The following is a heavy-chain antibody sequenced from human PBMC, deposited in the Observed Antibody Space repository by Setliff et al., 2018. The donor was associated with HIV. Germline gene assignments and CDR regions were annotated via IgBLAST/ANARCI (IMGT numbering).Heavy chain of an antibody. V-gene: IGHV4-39*01. CDR3: ARPSLGIGGGSIFDL. J-gene: IGHJ4*02. D-gene: IGHD3-3*01. CDR1: GGFSISNTDY. Sequence: PSETLSLTCTVSGGFSISNTDYWGWIRQSPGKGLEWIGNIYFSGTTYYNPSLKSRVTMFVATSKQQFFLSLASVTAADTALYYCARPSLGIGGGSIFDLWGQGLLVTVSS. CDR2: IYFSGTT.